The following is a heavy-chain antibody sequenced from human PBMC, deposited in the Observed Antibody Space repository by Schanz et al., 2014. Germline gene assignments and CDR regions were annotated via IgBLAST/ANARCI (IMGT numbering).Heavy chain of an antibody. CDR1: GGSISRGFYS. V-gene: IGHV4-30-2*01. J-gene: IGHJ6*02. CDR3: AREDRYYHGLDV. CDR2: IYYSGST. Sequence: QLQLQESGSGLVKPSQTLSLTCAVSGGSISRGFYSWNWIRQPPGRGLEWIGCIYYSGSTYYNPSLKTRVPISIDRSKDRFSLSLTSVTAADTAVYYCAREDRYYHGLDVWGQGTTVTVS.